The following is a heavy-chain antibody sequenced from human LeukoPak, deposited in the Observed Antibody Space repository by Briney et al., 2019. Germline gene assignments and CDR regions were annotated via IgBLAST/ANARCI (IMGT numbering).Heavy chain of an antibody. D-gene: IGHD6-19*01. CDR2: ISGSGGST. J-gene: IGHJ4*02. Sequence: GGSLRLSCAASGFTFSSYAMSWVRQAPGKGLEWVSAISGSGGSTYYADSVKGRFTISRDNPKNTLYLQMNSLRAEDTAVYYCAKDGGSSGWYDWVDYWGQGTLVTVSS. CDR1: GFTFSSYA. V-gene: IGHV3-23*01. CDR3: AKDGGSSGWYDWVDY.